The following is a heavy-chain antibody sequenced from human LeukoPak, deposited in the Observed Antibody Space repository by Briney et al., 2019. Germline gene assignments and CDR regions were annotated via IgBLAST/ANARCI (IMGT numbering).Heavy chain of an antibody. D-gene: IGHD3-3*01. V-gene: IGHV3-30-3*01. Sequence: PGGSLRLSCAASGFTFSSYAMHWVRQAPGKGLEGVAVISYDGSNKYYADSVKGRFTISRDNSKNKLYLQMNSLRAEDTAVYYCARDVENYYDFWSGQTGAFDIWGQGTMVTVSS. J-gene: IGHJ3*02. CDR3: ARDVENYYDFWSGQTGAFDI. CDR2: ISYDGSNK. CDR1: GFTFSSYA.